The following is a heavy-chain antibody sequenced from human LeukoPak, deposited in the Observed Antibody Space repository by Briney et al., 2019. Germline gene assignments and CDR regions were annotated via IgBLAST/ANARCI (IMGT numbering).Heavy chain of an antibody. D-gene: IGHD3-10*01. CDR1: GDSVSSNSAA. V-gene: IGHV6-1*01. Sequence: SQTLSLTCAISGDSVSSNSAAWNWIRQSPSRGLEWLGRTYYRSKWYNDYAVSVKSRITNNPDTSKNQFSLQLNSVTPEDTAVYYCARDVNYYGSGSYYNGGDYYYYYYMDVWGKGTTVTVSS. CDR3: ARDVNYYGSGSYYNGGDYYYYYYMDV. CDR2: TYYRSKWYN. J-gene: IGHJ6*03.